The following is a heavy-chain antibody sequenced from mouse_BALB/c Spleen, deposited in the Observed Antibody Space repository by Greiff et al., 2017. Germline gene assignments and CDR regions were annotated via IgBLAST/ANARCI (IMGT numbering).Heavy chain of an antibody. CDR2: IWAGGST. CDR3: ARGDYYGSNWYFDV. CDR1: GFSLTSYG. Sequence: VQRVESGPGLVAPSQSLSITCTVSGFSLTSYGVHWVRQPPGKGLEWLGVIWAGGSTNYNSALMSRLSISKDNSKSQVFLKMNSLQTDDTAMYYCARGDYYGSNWYFDVWGAGTTVTVSS. V-gene: IGHV2-9*02. J-gene: IGHJ1*01. D-gene: IGHD1-1*01.